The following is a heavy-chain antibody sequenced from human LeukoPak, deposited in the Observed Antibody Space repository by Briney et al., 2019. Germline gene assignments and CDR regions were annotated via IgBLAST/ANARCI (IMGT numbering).Heavy chain of an antibody. V-gene: IGHV3-30*18. D-gene: IGHD3-10*01. J-gene: IGHJ4*02. CDR3: AKSHELLWFGELTY. CDR2: ISYDGSNK. Sequence: GGSLRLSCAASGFTFSSYGMHWVRQAPGKGLEWVAVISYDGSNKYYADSVKGRFTISRDNSKNTLYLQMNSLRAEDTAVYYCAKSHELLWFGELTYWGQGTLVTVSS. CDR1: GFTFSSYG.